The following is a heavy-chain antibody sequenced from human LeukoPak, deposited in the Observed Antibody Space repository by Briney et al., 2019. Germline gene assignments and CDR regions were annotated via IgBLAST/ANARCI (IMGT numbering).Heavy chain of an antibody. Sequence: GSLRLSCAASGCAFSSYDMHWVRHATGKGLEWVSAIGTAGDTYYPASVKGRFTISRENAKNSLSLQMNSLRAGDTAVYYCARMVRGVLDYWGQGTLVTVSS. D-gene: IGHD3-10*01. CDR3: ARMVRGVLDY. V-gene: IGHV3-13*01. CDR2: IGTAGDT. CDR1: GCAFSSYD. J-gene: IGHJ4*02.